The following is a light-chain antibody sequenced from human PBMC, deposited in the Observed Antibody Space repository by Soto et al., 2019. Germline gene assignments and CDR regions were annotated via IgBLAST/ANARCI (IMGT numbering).Light chain of an antibody. CDR1: QSFSRSY. V-gene: IGKV3-20*01. CDR2: GVS. Sequence: EIVLTQSPGTLSLSPGERATLSCRASQSFSRSYLAWYQQKPGQAPRLLIYGVSSRATGIPDRFSGSGSGTDFTLTISRLEPEDFAVYYCQHYGNSPYTFGQGTKLEIK. J-gene: IGKJ2*01. CDR3: QHYGNSPYT.